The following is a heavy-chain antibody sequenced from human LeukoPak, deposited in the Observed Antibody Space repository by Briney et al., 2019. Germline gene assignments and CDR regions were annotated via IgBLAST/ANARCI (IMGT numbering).Heavy chain of an antibody. CDR2: VSPYNGNT. CDR1: GYTFTSYG. CDR3: ARASYCSGGSCYCTY. D-gene: IGHD2-15*01. V-gene: IGHV1-18*01. Sequence: GASVKVSCKASGYTFTSYGVSWVRQAPGQGLEWMGWVSPYNGNTNYAQKLQVRVTMTTDTSASTAYMELRSLRSDDTAVYYCARASYCSGGSCYCTYWGQGTLVTVSS. J-gene: IGHJ4*02.